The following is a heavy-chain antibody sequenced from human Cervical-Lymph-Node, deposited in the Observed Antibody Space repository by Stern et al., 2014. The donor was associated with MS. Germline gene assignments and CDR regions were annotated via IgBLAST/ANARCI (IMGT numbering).Heavy chain of an antibody. D-gene: IGHD6-19*01. CDR2: ISYDGGNK. J-gene: IGHJ4*02. V-gene: IGHV3-30*18. Sequence: VKLVESGGGVVQPGRSLRLSCAASGFTFSSYGMHWVRQAPGKGLEWVAVISYDGGNKYYAESVQGRFTISRDNSKHTLYLQMNSLRAEDTAVYYCTNRGSIAVAGTGSDYWGQGTLVTVSS. CDR1: GFTFSSYG. CDR3: TNRGSIAVAGTGSDY.